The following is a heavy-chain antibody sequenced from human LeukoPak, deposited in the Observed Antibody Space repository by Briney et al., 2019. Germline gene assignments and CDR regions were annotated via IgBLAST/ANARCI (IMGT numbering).Heavy chain of an antibody. Sequence: GGSLRLSCAVSGFTFSSYWMSWVRQAPGKGLERVANIKQDGSEKYYVDSVKGRFTISRDNAKNSLYLQMNSLRAEDTAVYYCARDRGYDSSFDYWGQGTLVTVSS. CDR1: GFTFSSYW. J-gene: IGHJ4*02. V-gene: IGHV3-7*01. CDR3: ARDRGYDSSFDY. CDR2: IKQDGSEK. D-gene: IGHD3-22*01.